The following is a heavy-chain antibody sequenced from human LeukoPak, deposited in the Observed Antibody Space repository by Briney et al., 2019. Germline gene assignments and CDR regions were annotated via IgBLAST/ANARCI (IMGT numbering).Heavy chain of an antibody. CDR2: ISYDGTNK. CDR1: GFTFNRYA. J-gene: IGHJ4*02. D-gene: IGHD6-13*01. V-gene: IGHV3-30*18. Sequence: PGGSLRLSCAASGFTFNRYAMHWVRQAPGKGLEWVSLISYDGTNKYYADSVKGRFTISRDSSKNTLYLQMNSLRAEDTAVYYCAKDGSIAAAGTPGGWGYWGQGTLVTVSS. CDR3: AKDGSIAAAGTPGGWGY.